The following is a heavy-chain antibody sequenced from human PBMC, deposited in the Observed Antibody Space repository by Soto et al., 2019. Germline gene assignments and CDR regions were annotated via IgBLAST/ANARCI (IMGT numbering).Heavy chain of an antibody. CDR1: GYTFTSYA. CDR2: INAGNGNT. Sequence: ASVKVSCKASGYTFTSYAMHWVRQAPGQRLEWMGWINAGNGNTKYSQKFQGRVTITRDTSASTAYMELSSLRSEDTAVYYCARCDILTGYYYYFDYWGQGTLVTVSS. CDR3: ARCDILTGYYYYFDY. V-gene: IGHV1-3*01. J-gene: IGHJ4*02. D-gene: IGHD3-9*01.